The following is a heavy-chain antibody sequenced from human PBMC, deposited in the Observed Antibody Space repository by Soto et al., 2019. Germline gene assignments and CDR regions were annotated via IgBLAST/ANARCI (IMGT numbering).Heavy chain of an antibody. CDR3: ARLGIVGATKYYFDY. CDR2: IYYSGST. CDR1: GGSIRSSGYY. D-gene: IGHD1-26*01. J-gene: IGHJ4*02. Sequence: PSATLSLPCTVSGGSIRSSGYYWVWIRQPPGKGLEWIGGIYYSGSTYYNPSLKSRVTISEDTSKNQFSLKLSSVTAADTAVYYCARLGIVGATKYYFDYWGQGTLVTVSS. V-gene: IGHV4-39*01.